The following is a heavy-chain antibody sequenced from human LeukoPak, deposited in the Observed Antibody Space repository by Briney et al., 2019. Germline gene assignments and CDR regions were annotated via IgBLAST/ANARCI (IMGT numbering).Heavy chain of an antibody. CDR3: ARLYLRDHCSSTSCYGLYFDY. J-gene: IGHJ4*02. V-gene: IGHV4-38-2*01. CDR2: IYHSGST. D-gene: IGHD2-2*01. CDR1: GYSITSGYY. Sequence: SETLSLTXAVSGYSITSGYYWGWIRQPPGKGLEWIGSIYHSGSTYYNPSLKTRVTMSVDTSKNQFSLKLSSVTAADTAVYYCARLYLRDHCSSTSCYGLYFDYWGQGTLVTVSS.